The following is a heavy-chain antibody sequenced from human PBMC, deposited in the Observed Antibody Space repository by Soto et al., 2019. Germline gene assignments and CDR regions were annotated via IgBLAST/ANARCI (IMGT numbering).Heavy chain of an antibody. Sequence: QLHLVQSGAVVKKPGASVTVSCSASGYPVTAYYMHWVRQAPGRGLEWMGGINPATGAAKYTQTFRGRVTMARDPSTSTIFLGMRGPDSEDTAVFSCARGGGVGVAGSAAFDMWGQGTLVTVSS. CDR3: ARGGGVGVAGSAAFDM. J-gene: IGHJ3*02. D-gene: IGHD3-3*01. CDR2: INPATGAA. V-gene: IGHV1-2*02. CDR1: GYPVTAYY.